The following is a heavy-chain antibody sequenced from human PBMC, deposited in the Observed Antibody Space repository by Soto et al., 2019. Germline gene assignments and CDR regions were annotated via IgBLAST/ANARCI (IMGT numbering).Heavy chain of an antibody. CDR1: GFTLRDHA. D-gene: IGHD3-3*01. CDR2: ITGTASNT. J-gene: IGHJ6*02. V-gene: IGHV3-23*05. Sequence: EVHLLESGGGLVQPGGSLRLSCVASGFTLRDHAMSWVRQAPGKGLEWVSGITGTASNTYYVDSVKGRFTVSRDISQNTLYLEMNSLRGDDTAVYYCARGALRFLEVYVDIWGQGTTVTVSS. CDR3: ARGALRFLEVYVDI.